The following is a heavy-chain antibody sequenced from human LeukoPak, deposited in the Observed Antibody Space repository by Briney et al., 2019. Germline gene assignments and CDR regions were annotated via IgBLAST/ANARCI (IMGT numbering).Heavy chain of an antibody. CDR3: ARDVPIVVVTATRYYYYYGMDV. CDR1: GDSVSSNSAA. J-gene: IGHJ6*02. Sequence: SRTLSLTCAISGDSVSSNSAAWNWIRQSPSRGLEWLGRTYYRSKWYNDYAVSVKSRITINPDTSKNQFSLQLNSVTPEDTAVYYCARDVPIVVVTATRYYYYYGMDVWGQGTTVTVSS. CDR2: TYYRSKWYN. D-gene: IGHD2-21*02. V-gene: IGHV6-1*01.